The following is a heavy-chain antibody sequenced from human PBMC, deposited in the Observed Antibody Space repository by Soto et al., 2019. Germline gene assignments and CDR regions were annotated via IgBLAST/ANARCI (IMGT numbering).Heavy chain of an antibody. CDR1: GGSITTGGYY. Sequence: SETLSLTCTVSGGSITTGGYYWSWIRQLPGKGLEWIGHRYYSESTYYNPSLKSRVSISLDTSKNQFSLKLSFVTAADTAMYYCARTKCSGGSCYSWSLDYWGQGTPVTAPQ. CDR2: RYYSEST. CDR3: ARTKCSGGSCYSWSLDY. J-gene: IGHJ4*02. D-gene: IGHD2-15*01. V-gene: IGHV4-31*03.